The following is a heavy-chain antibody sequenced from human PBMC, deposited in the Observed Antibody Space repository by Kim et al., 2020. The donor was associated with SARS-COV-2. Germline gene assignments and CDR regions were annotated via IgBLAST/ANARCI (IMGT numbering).Heavy chain of an antibody. CDR2: ISGSGGST. CDR3: AKAKRSTYYYYGMDV. Sequence: GGSLRLSCAASGFTFSSYAMRWVRQAPGKGLEWVSAISGSGGSTYYADSVKGRFTISRDNSKNTLYLQMNSLRAEDTAVYYCAKAKRSTYYYYGMDVWGQGTAVAVSS. V-gene: IGHV3-23*01. CDR1: GFTFSSYA. J-gene: IGHJ6*02.